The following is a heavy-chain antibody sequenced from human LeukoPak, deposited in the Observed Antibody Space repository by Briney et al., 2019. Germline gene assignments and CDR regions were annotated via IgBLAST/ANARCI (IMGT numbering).Heavy chain of an antibody. CDR3: ATLDCGDGSCYPTHGAFDI. V-gene: IGHV1-24*01. Sequence: ASVKVSCKVSGYTLTELSIHWVRQAPGNGLEWMGGFDPEDGETIYAQKFQGRVTMTEDTSTDTAYMEVSSLRSEDTAIYYCATLDCGDGSCYPTHGAFDIWGQGTMVTVS. D-gene: IGHD2-15*01. J-gene: IGHJ3*02. CDR1: GYTLTELS. CDR2: FDPEDGET.